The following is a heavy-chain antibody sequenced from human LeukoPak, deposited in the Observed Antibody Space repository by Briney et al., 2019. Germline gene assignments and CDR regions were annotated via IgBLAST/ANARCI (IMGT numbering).Heavy chain of an antibody. J-gene: IGHJ5*02. Sequence: SETLSLACAVYGGSFSGYYWSWIRQPPGKGLEWIGEINHSGSTNYNPSLKSRVTISVDTSKNQFSLKLSSVTAADTAVYYCARGELWFGELSSRIFDPWGQGTLVTVSS. CDR3: ARGELWFGELSSRIFDP. D-gene: IGHD3-10*01. CDR2: INHSGST. CDR1: GGSFSGYY. V-gene: IGHV4-34*01.